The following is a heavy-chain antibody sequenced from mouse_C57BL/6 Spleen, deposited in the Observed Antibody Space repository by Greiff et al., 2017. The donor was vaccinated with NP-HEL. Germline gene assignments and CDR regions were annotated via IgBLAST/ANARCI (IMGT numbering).Heavy chain of an antibody. CDR2: INPNNGGT. CDR3: ARWSNYVWYFDV. V-gene: IGHV1-22*01. D-gene: IGHD2-5*01. CDR1: GYTFTDYN. J-gene: IGHJ1*03. Sequence: EVQLQESGPELVKPGASVKMSCKASGYTFTDYNMHWVKQSHGKSLEWIGYINPNNGGTSYNQKFKGKATLTVNKSSSTAYMELRSLTSEDSAVYYCARWSNYVWYFDVWGTGTTVTVSS.